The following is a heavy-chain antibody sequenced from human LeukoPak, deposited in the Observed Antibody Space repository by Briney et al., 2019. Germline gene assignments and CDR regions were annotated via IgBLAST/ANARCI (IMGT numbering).Heavy chain of an antibody. Sequence: PGGSLRLSCAASGFTFSSYEMNWVRQAPGKGLEWVSYISSSGSTIYYADSVKGRFTISRDNAKNSLYLQMNSLRAEDTAVYYCARGLGWNDGSPTDYWGQGTLVTVSS. V-gene: IGHV3-48*03. CDR2: ISSSGSTI. J-gene: IGHJ4*02. D-gene: IGHD1-1*01. CDR3: ARGLGWNDGSPTDY. CDR1: GFTFSSYE.